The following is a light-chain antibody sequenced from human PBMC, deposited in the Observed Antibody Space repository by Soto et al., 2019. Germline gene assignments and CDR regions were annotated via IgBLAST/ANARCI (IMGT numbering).Light chain of an antibody. CDR1: RTDGDGHDY. J-gene: IGLJ1*01. CDR3: TSYTASSPFYV. V-gene: IGLV2-14*03. CDR2: DVY. Sequence: QSALTQPASVSGSPGQSIAISCIGVRTDGDGHDYVSWYQQHPGQAPLLIIYDVYNRPSGVSDRFSGSKSGNTASLVISGLQAEDEADYFCTSYTASSPFYVFGAGTKVTVL.